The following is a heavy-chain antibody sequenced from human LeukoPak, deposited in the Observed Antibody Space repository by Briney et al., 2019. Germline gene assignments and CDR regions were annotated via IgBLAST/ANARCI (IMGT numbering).Heavy chain of an antibody. CDR3: ARVQYYYDSSGYFVSDY. D-gene: IGHD3-22*01. Sequence: AGGSLRLSCAASGFTFSSYSMNWVRQAPGKGLEWVGRTRNKANSYTTEYAASVKGRFTISRDDSKNSLYLQMNSLKTEGTAVYYCARVQYYYDSSGYFVSDYWGQGTLVTVSS. CDR2: TRNKANSYTT. J-gene: IGHJ4*02. V-gene: IGHV3-72*01. CDR1: GFTFSSYS.